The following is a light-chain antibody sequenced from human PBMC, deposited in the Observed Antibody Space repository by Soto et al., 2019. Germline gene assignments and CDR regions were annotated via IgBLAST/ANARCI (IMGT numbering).Light chain of an antibody. CDR2: SAS. J-gene: IGKJ5*01. CDR1: QGVSSY. Sequence: DIQLTQSPSFLSASVGDRVTITCRASQGVSSYLVWYQQKPGKAPKLLIYSASTLQSGVPSRFSGSGSGTEITHTISSLQPEDFATYYCQQLDSYPITFGQGTRLEL. CDR3: QQLDSYPIT. V-gene: IGKV1-9*01.